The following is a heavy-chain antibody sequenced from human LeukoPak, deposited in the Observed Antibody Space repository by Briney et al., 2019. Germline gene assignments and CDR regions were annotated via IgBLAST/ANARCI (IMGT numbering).Heavy chain of an antibody. CDR1: GFTFDDYA. D-gene: IGHD4-23*01. V-gene: IGHV3-43D*03. J-gene: IGHJ4*02. CDR3: ARGPYGGNPN. CDR2: ISWDGGST. Sequence: PGGSLRLSCAASGFTFDDYAMHWVRQAPGKGLEWVSLISWDGGSTYYADSVKGRFTISRDNSKNSLYLQMHSLRAEDTAVYYCARGPYGGNPNWGQGTLVTVSS.